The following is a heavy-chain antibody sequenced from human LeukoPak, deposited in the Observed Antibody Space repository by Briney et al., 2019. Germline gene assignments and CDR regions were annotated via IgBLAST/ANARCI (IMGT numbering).Heavy chain of an antibody. CDR3: AGDMWLVLRQDY. J-gene: IGHJ4*02. D-gene: IGHD6-19*01. V-gene: IGHV3-21*01. CDR2: ISSSSSYI. CDR1: GFTFSSYS. Sequence: PGGSLRLSCAASGFTFSSYSMNWVRQAPGKGLEWVSSISSSSSYIYYADSVKGRFTISRDNAKNSLYLQMNSLRAEDTAVYYCAGDMWLVLRQDYWGQGTLVTVSS.